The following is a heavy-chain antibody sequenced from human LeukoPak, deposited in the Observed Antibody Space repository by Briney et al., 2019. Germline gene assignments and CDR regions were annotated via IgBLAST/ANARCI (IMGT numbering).Heavy chain of an antibody. V-gene: IGHV3-43*01. Sequence: GGSLRLSCAASGFTFDDYTMHWVRQTPGKGLEWVSLISWDGGSTYYADSVKGRFTISRDNSKNSLYLQMNSLRAEDTALYYCARVYLSQQLVPGLDYWGQGTLVTVSS. CDR2: ISWDGGST. D-gene: IGHD6-13*01. J-gene: IGHJ4*02. CDR1: GFTFDDYT. CDR3: ARVYLSQQLVPGLDY.